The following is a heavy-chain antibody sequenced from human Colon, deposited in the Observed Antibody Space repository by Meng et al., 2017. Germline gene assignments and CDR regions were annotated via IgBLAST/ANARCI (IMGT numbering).Heavy chain of an antibody. CDR1: GYNFISYF. D-gene: IGHD6-19*01. CDR2: IDPRNGDT. CDR3: ARDLAGLGGF. Sequence: QVHLVQSGAEGKKPGASVKVSCKTFGYNFISYFMYWVRQAPGQGLEWMGYIDPRNGDTRYHQKFQGRVTMTRDTSITTAYMEMTDLRDDDTGVYYCARDLAGLGGFWGQGTLVTVSS. J-gene: IGHJ4*02. V-gene: IGHV1-2*02.